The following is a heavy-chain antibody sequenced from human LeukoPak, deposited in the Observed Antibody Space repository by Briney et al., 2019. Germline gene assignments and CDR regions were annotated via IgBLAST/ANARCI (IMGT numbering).Heavy chain of an antibody. V-gene: IGHV4-59*12. CDR2: IFYSGTT. J-gene: IGHJ5*02. Sequence: SEALSLTCTVSGGSINTNYWSWIRQPPGKELEWIGYIFYSGTTTYNPSLKSRVSISVDRSKNQFSLKLSSVTAADTAVYYCARVLLMTTGILGFDPWGQGTLVTVSS. D-gene: IGHD4-17*01. CDR3: ARVLLMTTGILGFDP. CDR1: GGSINTNY.